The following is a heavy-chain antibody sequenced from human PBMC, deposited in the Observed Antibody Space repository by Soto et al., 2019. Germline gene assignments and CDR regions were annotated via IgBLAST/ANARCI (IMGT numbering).Heavy chain of an antibody. CDR1: GGSISSYY. V-gene: IGHV4-59*01. J-gene: IGHJ2*01. CDR2: IYYSGST. CDR3: ARCGGLRCPYWYFDL. Sequence: QVQLQESGPGLVKPSETLSLTCTVSGGSISSYYWSWIRQPPGKGLEWIGYIYYSGSTNYNPSLKSRVTISVDTSKNQFSLKLSSVTAADTAVYYCARCGGLRCPYWYFDLWGRGTLVTVSS. D-gene: IGHD4-17*01.